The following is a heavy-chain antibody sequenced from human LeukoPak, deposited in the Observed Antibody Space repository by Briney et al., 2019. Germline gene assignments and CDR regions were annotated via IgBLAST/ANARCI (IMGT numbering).Heavy chain of an antibody. Sequence: SETLSLTCTVSGGSISSSSYYWGWIRQPPGKGLEWIGSIYYSGSTYYNPSLKSRVTISVDTSKNQFSLKLSSVTAADTAVYYCARGSTIFGVAFDPWGQGTLVTVSS. CDR1: GGSISSSSYY. CDR2: IYYSGST. D-gene: IGHD3-3*01. J-gene: IGHJ5*02. V-gene: IGHV4-39*07. CDR3: ARGSTIFGVAFDP.